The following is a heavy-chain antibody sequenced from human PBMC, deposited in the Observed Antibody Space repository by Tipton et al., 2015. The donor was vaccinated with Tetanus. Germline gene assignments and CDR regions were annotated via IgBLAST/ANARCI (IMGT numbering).Heavy chain of an antibody. Sequence: TLSLTCTVSGGSISSGGYFWSWIRQHPGKGLEWIGHTYNSGTTSYNPSLKSRLTISADTSKNQFSLKVTPVTAADTAVYYCASTKVWYYFDYWGQGTLVTVSS. D-gene: IGHD3-10*01. V-gene: IGHV4-31*03. CDR2: TYNSGTT. CDR3: ASTKVWYYFDY. J-gene: IGHJ4*02. CDR1: GGSISSGGYF.